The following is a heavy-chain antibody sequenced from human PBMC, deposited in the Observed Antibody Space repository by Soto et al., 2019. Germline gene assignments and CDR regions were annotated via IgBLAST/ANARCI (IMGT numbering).Heavy chain of an antibody. D-gene: IGHD3-3*01. J-gene: IGHJ4*02. CDR2: INSDGSST. CDR3: AKWGPYDLSMGY. CDR1: GFTFSSYW. Sequence: GGSLRLSCATSGFTFSSYWMHWVRQAPGKGLVWVSRINSDGSSTDYADSVRGRFTISKDNSKNTLYLQMNSLRPDDTAVYYCAKWGPYDLSMGYWGQGTLVTVSS. V-gene: IGHV3-74*01.